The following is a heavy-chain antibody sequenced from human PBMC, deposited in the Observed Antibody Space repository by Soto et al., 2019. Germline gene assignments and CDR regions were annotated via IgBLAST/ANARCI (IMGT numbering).Heavy chain of an antibody. CDR2: VYYSGST. D-gene: IGHD2-21*02. J-gene: IGHJ1*01. CDR1: GVSITTSSYF. CDR3: AHTLRADYYFFQH. V-gene: IGHV4-39*01. Sequence: PSETLSLTCTVSGVSITTSSYFWGWIRQPPGKGLDWIGSVYYSGSTYYNPSLKSRVTISVDTSKNQFSLKLTSVTAADTAVYYSAHTLRADYYFFQHWGEGSPVTVSS.